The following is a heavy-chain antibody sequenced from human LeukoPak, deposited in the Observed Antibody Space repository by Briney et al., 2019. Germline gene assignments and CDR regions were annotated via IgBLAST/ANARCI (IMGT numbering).Heavy chain of an antibody. Sequence: ASVKVPCKASGYSSTNYGISWVRQAPGQGLEWMGWIHIYRGNTNYAQKFQGRVTMTTDTSTSTVYMEVRGLRSDDTAMYYCARDVGITVADSFDPWGQGTLVTVSS. CDR2: IHIYRGNT. J-gene: IGHJ5*02. CDR3: ARDVGITVADSFDP. D-gene: IGHD6-13*01. V-gene: IGHV1-18*01. CDR1: GYSSTNYG.